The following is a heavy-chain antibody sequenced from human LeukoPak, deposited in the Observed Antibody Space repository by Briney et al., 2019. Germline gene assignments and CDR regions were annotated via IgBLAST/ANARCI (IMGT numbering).Heavy chain of an antibody. CDR1: GFRFTKFW. CDR2: IREDGSVR. Sequence: GGSLRLSCATSGFRFTKFWMSWVRQAPGKGLEWVANIREDGSVRNYVDSVKGRFTISRDNAKNSIYLQMDSLRVEDTATYYCAKDIVGGGNDYWGQGTLVTVSS. V-gene: IGHV3-7*01. D-gene: IGHD2-15*01. CDR3: AKDIVGGGNDY. J-gene: IGHJ4*02.